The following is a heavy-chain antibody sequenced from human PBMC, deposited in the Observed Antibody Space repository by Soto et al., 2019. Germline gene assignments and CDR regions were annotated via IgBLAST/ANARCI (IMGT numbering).Heavy chain of an antibody. CDR2: IYWDDDK. V-gene: IGHV2-5*02. Sequence: QITLKESGPTLVKPTQTLTLTCTFSGFSLSTSGVGVGWIRQPPGKALECLALIYWDDDKRYSPSLKSRLTITKDTSKHQVVLTMTNMDPVDTATYYCAHLYGSGGSCYPDLDYWGQGTLVTVSS. J-gene: IGHJ4*02. CDR3: AHLYGSGGSCYPDLDY. D-gene: IGHD2-15*01. CDR1: GFSLSTSGVG.